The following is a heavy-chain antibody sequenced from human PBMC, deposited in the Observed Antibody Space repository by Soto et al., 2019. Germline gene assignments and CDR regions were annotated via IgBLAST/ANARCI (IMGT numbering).Heavy chain of an antibody. V-gene: IGHV3-73*01. CDR2: IRSKANSYAT. J-gene: IGHJ3*02. D-gene: IGHD4-17*01. CDR1: GFTFSGSA. CDR3: AKDPNGDFVGGFEM. Sequence: GGSLRLSCAASGFTFSGSAMHWVRQASGKGLEWVGRIRSKANSYATAYAASVKGRFTISRDDSKNTAYLQMDSLRAEDTAVYYCAKDPNGDFVGGFEMWGQGTKVTVSS.